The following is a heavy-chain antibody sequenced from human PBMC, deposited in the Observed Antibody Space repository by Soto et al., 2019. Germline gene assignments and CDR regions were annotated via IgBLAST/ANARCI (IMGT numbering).Heavy chain of an antibody. V-gene: IGHV4-4*02. D-gene: IGHD3-3*02. J-gene: IGHJ4*02. Sequence: QVQLQESGPGLVKPSGTLSLTCAVSGDSINSPHWWNWVRQPPGKGLEWIGQISHSGSTTYNPSLTSRVTISVDKSKHHFSLKLTSVTAADTAVYYCAARHFWSGPWTDRRLDYWGQGTLVTVSS. CDR1: GDSINSPHW. CDR2: ISHSGST. CDR3: AARHFWSGPWTDRRLDY.